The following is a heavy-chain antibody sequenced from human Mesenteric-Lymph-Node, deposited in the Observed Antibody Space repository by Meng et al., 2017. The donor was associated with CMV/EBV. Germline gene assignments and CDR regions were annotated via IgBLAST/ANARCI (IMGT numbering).Heavy chain of an antibody. D-gene: IGHD3-16*01. CDR2: IYYSGST. V-gene: IGHV4-39*07. CDR1: GGSISSSSYY. J-gene: IGHJ5*02. CDR3: ARSCVLGYCSTTSGGAFDP. Sequence: GSLRLSCTVSGGSISSSSYYWGWIRQPPGKGLEWIGSIYYSGSTYYNPSLKSRVTISVDTSKNQFSLKLSSVTAADTAVYYCARSCVLGYCSTTSGGAFDPWGQGTLVTVSS.